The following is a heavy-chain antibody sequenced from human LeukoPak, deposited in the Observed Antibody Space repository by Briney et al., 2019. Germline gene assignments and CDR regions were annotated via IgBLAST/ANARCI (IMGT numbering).Heavy chain of an antibody. CDR3: ARDYYDSSGYSVRGLDY. V-gene: IGHV3-23*01. J-gene: IGHJ4*02. CDR1: GFTFSSYA. CDR2: ISGSGGST. D-gene: IGHD3-22*01. Sequence: PGGSLRLSCAASGFTFSSYAMSWVRQAPGKGLEWVSAISGSGGSTYYADSVKGRFTISRDNSKNTLYLQMNSLRAEDTAVYYCARDYYDSSGYSVRGLDYWGQGTLVTVSS.